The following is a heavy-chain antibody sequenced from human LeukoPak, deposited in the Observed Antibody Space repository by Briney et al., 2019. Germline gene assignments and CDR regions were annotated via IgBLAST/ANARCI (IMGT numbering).Heavy chain of an antibody. CDR2: IKHDGSEA. Sequence: GGSLRLSCAASEFTSNRYWMSWVRQAPGKGLEWLANIKHDGSEAHYVDSVKGRFTISRDNAKNSLSLQMNSLHVDDTGVYFCTRDALFGAGRTHLDFWSQGTLVSVSS. CDR3: TRDALFGAGRTHLDF. D-gene: IGHD3-16*01. CDR1: EFTSNRYW. J-gene: IGHJ4*02. V-gene: IGHV3-7*04.